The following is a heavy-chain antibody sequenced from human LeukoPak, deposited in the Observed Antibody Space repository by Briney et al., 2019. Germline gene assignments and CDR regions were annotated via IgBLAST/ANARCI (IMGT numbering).Heavy chain of an antibody. D-gene: IGHD3-3*01. J-gene: IGHJ4*02. CDR1: GGSTSSDY. Sequence: ETLSLTCTVSGGSTSSDYWSWVRQAPGKGLEWVANIKQDGSEKYYVDSVKGRFTISRDNAKNSLYLQMNSLRAEDTAVYYCARGTGTYYDFWSGLDRDYWGQGTLVTVSS. CDR2: IKQDGSEK. V-gene: IGHV3-7*01. CDR3: ARGTGTYYDFWSGLDRDY.